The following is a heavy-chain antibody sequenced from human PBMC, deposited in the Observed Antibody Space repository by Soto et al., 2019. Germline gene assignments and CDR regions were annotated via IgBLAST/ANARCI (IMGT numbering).Heavy chain of an antibody. CDR2: ISGSGGST. Sequence: EVQLLESGGGLVQPGGSLRLSCAASGFTFSSYAMNWVRQAPGKGLEWVSAISGSGGSTYYADSVKGRFTISRDNSKNTLYLQMNSLRAEDTAVYYCATHAVAGLDAFDIWGQGTMVTVSS. CDR1: GFTFSSYA. V-gene: IGHV3-23*01. D-gene: IGHD6-19*01. CDR3: ATHAVAGLDAFDI. J-gene: IGHJ3*02.